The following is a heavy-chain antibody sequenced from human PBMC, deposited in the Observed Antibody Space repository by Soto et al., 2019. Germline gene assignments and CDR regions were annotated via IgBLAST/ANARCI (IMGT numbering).Heavy chain of an antibody. V-gene: IGHV1-18*01. Sequence: QVQLVQSGDEVKKPGASVKVSCKASGYIFVNYGIAWVRQAPGQGLEWMGWISPYNGNTNYATKLQGRLTMTTDTSTTTAYMDLGSLTSNDTAIYYCVMVDNYVTPTPQDVWGQGTTVTVSS. CDR1: GYIFVNYG. CDR2: ISPYNGNT. CDR3: VMVDNYVTPTPQDV. J-gene: IGHJ6*02. D-gene: IGHD3-16*01.